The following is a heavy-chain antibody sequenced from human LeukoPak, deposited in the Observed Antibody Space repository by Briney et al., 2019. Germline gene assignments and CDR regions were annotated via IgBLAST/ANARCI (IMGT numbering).Heavy chain of an antibody. CDR2: ISYDGSNK. CDR3: AKDLRRGYSYGPIWGPSSY. CDR1: GFTFSSYG. D-gene: IGHD5-18*01. J-gene: IGHJ4*02. Sequence: GGSLRLSCAASGFTFSSYGMHWVRQAPGKGLEWVAVISYDGSNKYYADSVKGRFTISRDNSKNTLYLQMNSLRAEDTAVYYCAKDLRRGYSYGPIWGPSSYWGQGTLVTVSS. V-gene: IGHV3-30*18.